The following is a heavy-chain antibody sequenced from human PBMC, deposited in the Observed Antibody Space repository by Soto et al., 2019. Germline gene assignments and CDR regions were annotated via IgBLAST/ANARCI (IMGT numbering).Heavy chain of an antibody. CDR2: IYTSGST. CDR1: GGSISSYY. CDR3: ARVSGYDSNGYYCYGMDV. V-gene: IGHV4-4*07. J-gene: IGHJ6*02. D-gene: IGHD3-22*01. Sequence: QVQLQESGTGLVKPSETLSLTCTVSGGSISSYYWSWIRQPAGKGLEWLGRIYTSGSTNYNPSHKSRVTRSVDTSKNRFSLKLSSVTAADTAVYYCARVSGYDSNGYYCYGMDVWGQGTTVTVSS.